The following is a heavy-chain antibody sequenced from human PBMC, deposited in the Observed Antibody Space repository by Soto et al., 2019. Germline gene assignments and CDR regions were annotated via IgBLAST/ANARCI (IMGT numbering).Heavy chain of an antibody. J-gene: IGHJ6*03. CDR1: GGSISRYF. D-gene: IGHD3-10*01. V-gene: IGHV4-59*13. Sequence: QVQLQESGPGLVKPSETLSLTCTVSGGSISRYFWSWIRQPPGKGLQWIGHIYYSGSTDYNPSLKSRVAISIDASKTHFSLRLNSVTAADAALYYCATYDSPYYYMDVWGKGTTVTVSS. CDR3: ATYDSPYYYMDV. CDR2: IYYSGST.